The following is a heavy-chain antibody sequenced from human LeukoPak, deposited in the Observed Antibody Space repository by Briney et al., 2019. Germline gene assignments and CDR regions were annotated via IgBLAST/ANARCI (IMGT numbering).Heavy chain of an antibody. Sequence: GRSLRLSCAASGFTFSSYGMHWVRQAPGKGLEWVAVIWYGGSNKYYADSVKGRFTISRDNSKNTLYLQMNSLRAEDTAVYYCAREDTAMAAYFDYWGQGTLVTVSS. V-gene: IGHV3-33*08. CDR3: AREDTAMAAYFDY. CDR2: IWYGGSNK. CDR1: GFTFSSYG. J-gene: IGHJ4*02. D-gene: IGHD5-18*01.